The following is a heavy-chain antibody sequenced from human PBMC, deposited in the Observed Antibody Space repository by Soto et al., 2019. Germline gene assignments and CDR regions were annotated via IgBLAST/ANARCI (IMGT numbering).Heavy chain of an antibody. Sequence: QVQLQESGPGLVKPSETLSLTCTVSGGSINNYYWSWIRQPPGKGLEWIGYIYYSGGTNYNPSLKSRVXXSXARXNSQFSLKLSSVTAADTAVYYCARRYSGYDDAFDIWGQGTMVTVSS. CDR1: GGSINNYY. J-gene: IGHJ3*02. D-gene: IGHD5-12*01. V-gene: IGHV4-59*01. CDR2: IYYSGGT. CDR3: ARRYSGYDDAFDI.